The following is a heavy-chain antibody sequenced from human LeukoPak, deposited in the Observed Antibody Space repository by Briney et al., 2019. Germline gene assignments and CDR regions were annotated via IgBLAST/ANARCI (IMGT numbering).Heavy chain of an antibody. J-gene: IGHJ5*02. D-gene: IGHD4-11*01. Sequence: PAGGSLRLSCSASEFSVSTYGMNWVRQAPGRGLEWVSSINTIGNKIYYGDSVKGRFTISRDNSKNTLSLQMNNLRVEDTAIYYCAEGRYSSSWAPFDPWGQGTLVTVSS. V-gene: IGHV3-23*05. CDR1: EFSVSTYG. CDR3: AEGRYSSSWAPFDP. CDR2: INTIGNKI.